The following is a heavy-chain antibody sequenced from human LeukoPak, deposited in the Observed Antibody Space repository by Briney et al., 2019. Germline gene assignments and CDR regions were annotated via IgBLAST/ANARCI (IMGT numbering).Heavy chain of an antibody. V-gene: IGHV3-48*03. CDR2: ICVSSSTI. CDR1: GFTVSSDG. J-gene: IGHJ4*02. CDR3: ARWGATGYGDY. D-gene: IGHD3-9*01. Sequence: QPGGSLRLAWAASGFTVSSDGMNSVRQAPGKGLEWVLYICVSSSTISYAPSVKGRLPISRTNAKNSMYLQMNTLRAEDTAVYYCARWGATGYGDYWGQGTLVTVSS.